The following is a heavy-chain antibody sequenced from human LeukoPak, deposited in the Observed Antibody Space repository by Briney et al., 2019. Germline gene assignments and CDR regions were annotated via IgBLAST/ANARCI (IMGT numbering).Heavy chain of an antibody. D-gene: IGHD6-19*01. V-gene: IGHV3-48*01. J-gene: IGHJ3*02. CDR3: ARRAGLAGTGAFDI. CDR1: GFTFSSYS. Sequence: PGGSLRLSCAASGFTFSSYSMSWVRQAPGKGLEWVSYISSSSSTIYYADSVKGRFTISRDNAKNSLYLQMNSLRAEDTAVYYCARRAGLAGTGAFDIWGQGTMVTVSS. CDR2: ISSSSSTI.